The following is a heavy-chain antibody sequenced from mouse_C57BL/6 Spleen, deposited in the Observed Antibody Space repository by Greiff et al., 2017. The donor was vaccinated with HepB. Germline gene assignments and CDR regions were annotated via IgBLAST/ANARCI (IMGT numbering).Heavy chain of an antibody. V-gene: IGHV1-4*01. CDR1: GYTFTSYT. Sequence: VQLQQSGAELARPGASVKMSCKASGYTFTSYTMHWVKQRPGQGLEWIGYINPSSGYTKYNQKFKDKATLTADKSSSTAYMQLSRLTSEDSAVYYCARWDTPYYFDYWGQGTTLTVSS. J-gene: IGHJ2*01. CDR2: INPSSGYT. CDR3: ARWDTPYYFDY. D-gene: IGHD4-1*01.